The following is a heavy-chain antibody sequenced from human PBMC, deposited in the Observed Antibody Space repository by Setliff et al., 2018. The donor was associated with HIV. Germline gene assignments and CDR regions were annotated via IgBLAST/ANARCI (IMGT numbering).Heavy chain of an antibody. D-gene: IGHD3-10*01. CDR1: GGSISSYY. J-gene: IGHJ5*02. CDR3: ARAPYGYYGSGSYNWFDP. CDR2: IYTSGST. V-gene: IGHV4-4*08. Sequence: SETLSLTCTVSGGSISSYYWSWIRQPPGKGLEWIGYIYTSGSTNYNPSLKSRVTISVDTSKNQFSLKLSSVTAADTAVYYCARAPYGYYGSGSYNWFDPWGQGTLVTVSS.